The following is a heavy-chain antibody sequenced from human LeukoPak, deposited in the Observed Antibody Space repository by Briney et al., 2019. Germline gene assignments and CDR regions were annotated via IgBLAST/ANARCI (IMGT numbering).Heavy chain of an antibody. CDR2: IYTGGTT. D-gene: IGHD3-3*01. Sequence: PGGSLRLSCAASGFTVSSNYMSWVRQAPGKGLEWVSVIYTGGTTYYADSVKGRFTISRDNSMNTLYLQMNSLRAEDTAVYYCARINDFWSGYSLDYWGQGTLVTVSS. CDR1: GFTVSSNY. V-gene: IGHV3-53*01. J-gene: IGHJ4*02. CDR3: ARINDFWSGYSLDY.